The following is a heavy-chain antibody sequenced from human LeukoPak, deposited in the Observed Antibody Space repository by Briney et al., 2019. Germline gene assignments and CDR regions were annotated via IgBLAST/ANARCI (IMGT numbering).Heavy chain of an antibody. CDR2: ISDDGRNK. CDR3: AKRPSDYVNYFTYFDS. Sequence: PGGSLRLSCAASGFRFISYGMHWVRQAPGKGLEWVGVISDDGRNKKYADSVKGRFTISRDNSKDTLYLQMNSLRDEDTTVYYCAKRPSDYVNYFTYFDSWGQEPLATVSS. CDR1: GFRFISYG. D-gene: IGHD2/OR15-2a*01. V-gene: IGHV3-30*18. J-gene: IGHJ4*02.